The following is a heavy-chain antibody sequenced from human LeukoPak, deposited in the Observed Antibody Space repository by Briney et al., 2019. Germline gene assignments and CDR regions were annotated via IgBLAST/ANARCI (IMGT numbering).Heavy chain of an antibody. CDR3: ARFFAQKNSSSSWGYYFDY. V-gene: IGHV1-2*06. CDR1: GYTFTGYY. D-gene: IGHD6-6*01. CDR2: ISPNSGGT. J-gene: IGHJ4*02. Sequence: ASVKVSCKASGYTFTGYYMHWVRQAPGQGLEWMGRISPNSGGTNYAQKFQGRVTMTRDTSISTAYMELSRLRSDDTAVHYCARFFAQKNSSSSWGYYFDYWGQGTLVTVSS.